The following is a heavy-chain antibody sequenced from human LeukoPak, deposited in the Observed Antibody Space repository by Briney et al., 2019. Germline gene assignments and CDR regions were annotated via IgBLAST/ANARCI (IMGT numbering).Heavy chain of an antibody. CDR1: GYTFTGYY. CDR2: INLNSGGT. J-gene: IGHJ5*02. D-gene: IGHD2-2*01. V-gene: IGHV1-2*02. Sequence: ASVKVSCKASGYTFTGYYMHWVRQAPGQGLEWMGWINLNSGGTNYAQKFQGRVTMTRATSISTAYMELSRLRSDDTAVYYCARNCSSTSCFSLDPWGQGTLVTVSS. CDR3: ARNCSSTSCFSLDP.